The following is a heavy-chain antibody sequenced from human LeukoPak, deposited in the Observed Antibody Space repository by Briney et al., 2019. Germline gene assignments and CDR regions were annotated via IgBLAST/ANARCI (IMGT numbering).Heavy chain of an antibody. V-gene: IGHV3-7*01. CDR1: GFTFSSYA. Sequence: GGSLRLSCAASGFTFSSYAMSWVRQAPGKGLEWVANIKQDGSEKYYVDSVKGRFTISRDNAKNSLYLQMNSLRAEDTAVYYCARAAHLDYWGQGTLVTVSS. D-gene: IGHD6-6*01. J-gene: IGHJ4*02. CDR2: IKQDGSEK. CDR3: ARAAHLDY.